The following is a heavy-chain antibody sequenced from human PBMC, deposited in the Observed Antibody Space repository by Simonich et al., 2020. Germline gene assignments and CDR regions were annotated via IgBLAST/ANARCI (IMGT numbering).Heavy chain of an antibody. J-gene: IGHJ3*02. CDR3: ECLGTGDAFDI. CDR1: GFTFSSYW. D-gene: IGHD3-9*01. CDR2: KKQVESEK. Sequence: EVQLVESGGGLVQPGWSLRLSCAASGFTFSSYWMSWVLQAPGRGLEGVANKKQVESEKYDVDSVKGRFTISRDNAKNSLDLQRNRLRAEDTAVYYCECLGTGDAFDIWGQGTMVTVSS. V-gene: IGHV3-7*01.